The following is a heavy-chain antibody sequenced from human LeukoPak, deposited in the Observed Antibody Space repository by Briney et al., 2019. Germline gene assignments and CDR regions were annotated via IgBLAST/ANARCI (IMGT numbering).Heavy chain of an antibody. CDR1: GYTFTIYY. D-gene: IGHD3-22*01. V-gene: IGHV1-46*01. Sequence: ASVKVSFKASGYTFTIYYMHWVRQAPGQGLEWMGIINPSGGSTRYAQKFQGIVTLTRDTSTSTLYMELSSLRSEDTAVYYCARGGLYDSSGYYYGGFDYWGQGTLVTVSS. CDR2: INPSGGST. CDR3: ARGGLYDSSGYYYGGFDY. J-gene: IGHJ4*02.